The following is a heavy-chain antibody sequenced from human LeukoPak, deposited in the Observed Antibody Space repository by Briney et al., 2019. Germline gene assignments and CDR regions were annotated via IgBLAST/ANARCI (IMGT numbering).Heavy chain of an antibody. V-gene: IGHV4-34*01. CDR1: GGSFSGYY. D-gene: IGHD5-12*01. J-gene: IGHJ4*02. CDR2: ISHSGST. CDR3: ARHEVLATNGGLLYYFDY. Sequence: SETLSLTCAVYGGSFSGYYWSWIRQPPGKGLEWIGEISHSGSTNYNPSLKSRVTISVDTSKNQFSLKLSSVTAADTAVYYCARHEVLATNGGLLYYFDYWGQGTLVTVSS.